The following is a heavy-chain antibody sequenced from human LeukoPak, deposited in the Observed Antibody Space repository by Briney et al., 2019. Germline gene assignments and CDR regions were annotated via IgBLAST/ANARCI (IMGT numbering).Heavy chain of an antibody. V-gene: IGHV3-23*01. D-gene: IGHD3-10*01. Sequence: GGSLRLSCAASGFTFHNYAMAWVRQAPGKGLEWVSAISGSGGSTYYADSVKGRFTISRDNSKNTLYLQMNSLRAEDTAVYYCAKDPTTMVRGVIITGTFDYWGQGTLVTVSS. J-gene: IGHJ4*02. CDR2: ISGSGGST. CDR3: AKDPTTMVRGVIITGTFDY. CDR1: GFTFHNYA.